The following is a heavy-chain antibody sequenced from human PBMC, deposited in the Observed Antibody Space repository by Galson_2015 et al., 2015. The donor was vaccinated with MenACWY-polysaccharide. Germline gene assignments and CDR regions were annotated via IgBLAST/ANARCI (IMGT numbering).Heavy chain of an antibody. J-gene: IGHJ6*02. CDR2: ISYDATNK. Sequence: SLRLSCAASGFTFSSYAIHWVRQAPGKGLEWVAVISYDATNKYYRDSVKGRFTLSRDNSRNTVFLEMNSLRAEDTGLYYCARDYCSRTSCSGMDVLGQGTTVTVSS. CDR1: GFTFSSYA. V-gene: IGHV3-30-3*01. D-gene: IGHD2-2*01. CDR3: ARDYCSRTSCSGMDV.